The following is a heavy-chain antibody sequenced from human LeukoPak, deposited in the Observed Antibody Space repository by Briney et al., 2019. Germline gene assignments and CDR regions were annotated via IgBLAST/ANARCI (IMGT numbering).Heavy chain of an antibody. CDR3: ARGLGELSLANDY. CDR1: GGSISSYY. Sequence: SETLSLTCTVSGGSISSYYWSWIRQPPGKGLEWIGYIYYSGSTNYNPSLKSRVTLSVDTSKNQFSLKLSSVTAADTAVYYCARGLGELSLANDYWGQGTLVTVSS. J-gene: IGHJ4*02. D-gene: IGHD3-16*02. CDR2: IYYSGST. V-gene: IGHV4-59*12.